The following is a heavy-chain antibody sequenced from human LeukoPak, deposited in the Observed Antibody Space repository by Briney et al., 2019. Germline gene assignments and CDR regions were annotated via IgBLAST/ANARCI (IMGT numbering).Heavy chain of an antibody. D-gene: IGHD2-21*02. CDR1: GYTFTSYA. Sequence: ASVKVSCKASGYTFTSYAMSWVRQAPGQGLEWMGWINTNTGNPKSAQGFTERFVFSLDASVSTAYLQISSLKAEDTAVYYCARSYGAFEGDTYYYYGMDVWGQGTTVTVSS. J-gene: IGHJ6*02. CDR2: INTNTGNP. CDR3: ARSYGAFEGDTYYYYGMDV. V-gene: IGHV7-4-1*02.